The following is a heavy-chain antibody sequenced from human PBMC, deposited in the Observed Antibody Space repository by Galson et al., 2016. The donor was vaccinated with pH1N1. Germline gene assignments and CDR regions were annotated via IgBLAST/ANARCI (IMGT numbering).Heavy chain of an antibody. CDR1: GYSFSNYW. CDR2: IYPGDSET. Sequence: QSGAEVKKPGESLRISCKGSGYSFSNYWIGWVRQMPGKGLEWMGIIYPGDSETKYSPPFQGQVTFSADKSSSTAYLQWSSLKASDTAMYYCARRDTLYGVDVWGQGTTVTVSS. J-gene: IGHJ6*02. V-gene: IGHV5-51*01. D-gene: IGHD5-18*01. CDR3: ARRDTLYGVDV.